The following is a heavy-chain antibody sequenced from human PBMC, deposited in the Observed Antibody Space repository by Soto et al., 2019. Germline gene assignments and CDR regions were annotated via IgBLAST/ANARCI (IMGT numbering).Heavy chain of an antibody. CDR2: TYYRSKWYN. V-gene: IGHV6-1*01. CDR1: GDSVSSNSAA. Sequence: SQTLSLTCAISGDSVSSNSAAWNWIRQSPSRGLEWLGRTYYRSKWYNDYAVSVKSRITINPDTSKNQFSLQRNSVTPEDTAVYYCARENGIVVVVAATDYYYRDVWGKGTTVTVSS. J-gene: IGHJ6*03. CDR3: ARENGIVVVVAATDYYYRDV. D-gene: IGHD2-15*01.